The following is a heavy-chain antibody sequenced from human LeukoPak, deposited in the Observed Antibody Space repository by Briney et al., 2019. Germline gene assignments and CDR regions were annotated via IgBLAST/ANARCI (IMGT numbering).Heavy chain of an antibody. D-gene: IGHD5/OR15-5a*01. CDR3: ARGLPASRAFDI. J-gene: IGHJ3*02. CDR2: IYYSGST. Sequence: SETLSLTCTVSGGSISSSSYYWGWIRQPPGKGLEWIGSIYYSGSTYYNPSLKSRVTISVDTSKNQFSLKLSSVTAADTAVYYCARGLPASRAFDIWGQGTMVTVSS. CDR1: GGSISSSSYY. V-gene: IGHV4-39*07.